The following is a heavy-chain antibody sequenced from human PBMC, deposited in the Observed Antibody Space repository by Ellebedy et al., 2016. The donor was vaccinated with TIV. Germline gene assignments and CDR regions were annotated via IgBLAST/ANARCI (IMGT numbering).Heavy chain of an antibody. Sequence: PGGSLRLSCAASGFTFINYWMSWVRQAPGKGLEWVANIKPDGSEKYYVDSVKGRFTISRDNAKKSLYLQMNSLRAEDTAVYYCARGDYYDTSGNYIDAFDIWGQGTMVTVSS. J-gene: IGHJ3*02. V-gene: IGHV3-7*01. CDR2: IKPDGSEK. D-gene: IGHD3-22*01. CDR3: ARGDYYDTSGNYIDAFDI. CDR1: GFTFINYW.